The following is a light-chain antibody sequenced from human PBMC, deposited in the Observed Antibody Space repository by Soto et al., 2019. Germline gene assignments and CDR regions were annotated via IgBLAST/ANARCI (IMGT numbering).Light chain of an antibody. J-gene: IGLJ1*01. Sequence: QSALTQPRSVSASPGQSVTISCTGTSSDVVRYDYVSWYQQHPGKAPKLIVYDVTERPSGVPDRFSGSKSGNTASLTISGLQAEDEADYSCCSFAGSYSYVFGTGTKATVL. V-gene: IGLV2-11*01. CDR2: DVT. CDR1: SSDVVRYDY. CDR3: CSFAGSYSYV.